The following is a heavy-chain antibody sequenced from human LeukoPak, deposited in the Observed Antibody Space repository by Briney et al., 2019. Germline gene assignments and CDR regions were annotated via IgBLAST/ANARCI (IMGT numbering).Heavy chain of an antibody. CDR2: INPNSGGT. D-gene: IGHD3-22*01. J-gene: IGHJ5*02. CDR1: GYTFTGYY. CDR3: ARDRDSSGYYLNWFDP. V-gene: IGHV1-2*06. Sequence: GASVKVSCKASGYTFTGYYMHWVRQAPGQGLEWMGRINPNSGGTNYAQKFQGRVTMTRDTSISIAYMELGRLRSDDTAVYYCARDRDSSGYYLNWFDPWGQGTLVTVSS.